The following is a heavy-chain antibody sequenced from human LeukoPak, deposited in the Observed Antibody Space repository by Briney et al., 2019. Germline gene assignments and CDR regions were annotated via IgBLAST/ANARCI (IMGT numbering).Heavy chain of an antibody. Sequence: GGSLRLSCAASGFTFSDYYMSWLRQAPGKGLEWVSYISSSGSTIYYADSVKGRFTISRDNAKNSLYLQMNSLRAEDTAVYYCARDLPADSGYDWGADYWGQGTLVTVSS. CDR2: ISSSGSTI. CDR3: ARDLPADSGYDWGADY. V-gene: IGHV3-11*04. CDR1: GFTFSDYY. D-gene: IGHD5-12*01. J-gene: IGHJ4*02.